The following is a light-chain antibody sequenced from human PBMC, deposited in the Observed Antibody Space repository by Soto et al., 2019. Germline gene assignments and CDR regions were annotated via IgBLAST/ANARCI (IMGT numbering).Light chain of an antibody. V-gene: IGKV1-27*01. J-gene: IGKJ4*01. CDR3: QQYYSLPLT. CDR2: AAS. Sequence: DIQMTQSPSTLSASVGDRATITCRASQSISSWLAWYQQKAGKVPNLLIYAASTLQSGVPSRFSGSGSGTDFTLTITSLQAEDVAVYYCQQYYSLPLTFGGGTKVDIK. CDR1: QSISSW.